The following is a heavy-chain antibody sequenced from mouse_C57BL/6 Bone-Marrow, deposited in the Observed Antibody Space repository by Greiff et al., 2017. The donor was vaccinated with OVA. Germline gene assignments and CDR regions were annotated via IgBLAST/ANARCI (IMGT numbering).Heavy chain of an antibody. CDR2: IHPNSGST. D-gene: IGHD2-1*01. CDR1: GYTFTSYW. Sequence: QVQLQQPGAELVKPGASVKLSCKASGYTFTSYWMHWVKQRPGQGLEWIGMIHPNSGSTNYNEKFKSKATLTVDKSSSTAYMQLSSLTSEDSAVYYCATLYYGNFFWFAYWGQGTLVTVSA. CDR3: ATLYYGNFFWFAY. J-gene: IGHJ3*01. V-gene: IGHV1-64*01.